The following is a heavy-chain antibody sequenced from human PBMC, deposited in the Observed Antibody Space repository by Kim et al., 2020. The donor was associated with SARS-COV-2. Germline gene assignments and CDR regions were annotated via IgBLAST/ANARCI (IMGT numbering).Heavy chain of an antibody. CDR2: IYYSGST. D-gene: IGHD5-18*01. J-gene: IGHJ4*02. CDR1: GGSISSSSYY. V-gene: IGHV4-39*01. CDR3: ARHPVGYSYGYRWDYFDY. Sequence: SETLSLTCTVSGGSISSSSYYWGWIRQPPGKGLEWIGSIYYSGSTYYNPSLKSRVTISVDTFKNQFSLKLSSVTAADTAVYYCARHPVGYSYGYRWDYFDYWGQGTLVTVSS.